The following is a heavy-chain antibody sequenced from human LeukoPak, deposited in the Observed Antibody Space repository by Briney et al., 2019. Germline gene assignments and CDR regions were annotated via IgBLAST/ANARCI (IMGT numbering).Heavy chain of an antibody. CDR2: IPYSGSP. J-gene: IGHJ4*02. CDR3: AKGPGAEGLGN. Sequence: SQTLSLTCTVSGGSISSSGFFWSWIRQHPGKGLESIGYIPYSGSPYYNPSLKSRLTMSVDTSKNEFSLQLTSLTAADTAVYYCAKGPGAEGLGNWGQGTLVIVSS. D-gene: IGHD4-17*01. CDR1: GGSISSSGFF. V-gene: IGHV4-31*03.